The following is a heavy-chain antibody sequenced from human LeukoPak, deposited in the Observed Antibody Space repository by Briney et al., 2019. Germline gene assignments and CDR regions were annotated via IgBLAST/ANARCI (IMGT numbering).Heavy chain of an antibody. V-gene: IGHV4-38-2*02. Sequence: SETLSLTCTVSGYSISSSYYWGWIRQPPGKGLEWIGSIYYSGSTYYNPSLKSRVTISVDTSKNQFSLKLSSVTAADTAVYYCARDGDSSGYYYSFDYWGQGTLVTVSS. CDR3: ARDGDSSGYYYSFDY. CDR1: GYSISSSYY. J-gene: IGHJ4*02. D-gene: IGHD3-22*01. CDR2: IYYSGST.